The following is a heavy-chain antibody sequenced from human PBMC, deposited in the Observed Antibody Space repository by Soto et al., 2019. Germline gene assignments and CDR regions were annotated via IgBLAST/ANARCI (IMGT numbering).Heavy chain of an antibody. Sequence: LEWMGGFDPEDGETIYTQKFQGRVTMTEDTSTDTAYMELSSLRSEDTAVYYCATRGPAATTNYYYYYMDVWGKGTTVTVSS. D-gene: IGHD2-2*01. CDR2: FDPEDGET. V-gene: IGHV1-24*01. J-gene: IGHJ6*03. CDR3: ATRGPAATTNYYYYYMDV.